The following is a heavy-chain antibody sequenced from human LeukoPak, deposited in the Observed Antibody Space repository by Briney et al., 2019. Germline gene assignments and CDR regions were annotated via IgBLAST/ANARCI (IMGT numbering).Heavy chain of an antibody. D-gene: IGHD3-16*02. Sequence: SETLSLTCTVSGASINTSYWSWIRQPPGKGLECVGFTYYNMNTKYNPSLKSRVTISVDTSKNQFSLKLSSVTAADTAVYYCARNYDYVWGSYRPDAFDIWGQGTMVTVSS. CDR1: GASINTSY. V-gene: IGHV4-59*12. J-gene: IGHJ3*02. CDR2: TYYNMNT. CDR3: ARNYDYVWGSYRPDAFDI.